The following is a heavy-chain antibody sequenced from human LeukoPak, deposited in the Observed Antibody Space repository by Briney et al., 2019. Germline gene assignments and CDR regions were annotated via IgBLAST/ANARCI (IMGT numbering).Heavy chain of an antibody. CDR1: GGSISSYY. J-gene: IGHJ6*02. V-gene: IGHV4-4*07. CDR2: IYTSGST. D-gene: IGHD3-10*01. CDR3: ARDVPNYYGSGSYFGHYYYYGRDV. Sequence: SETLSLTFTVSGGSISSYYWSWIRQSAGQGLEWIGRIYTSGSTNSHPSLKSRVTMSVDTSKNQFSLKLSSVTAADTAVYYCARDVPNYYGSGSYFGHYYYYGRDVWGQGTTVSVSS.